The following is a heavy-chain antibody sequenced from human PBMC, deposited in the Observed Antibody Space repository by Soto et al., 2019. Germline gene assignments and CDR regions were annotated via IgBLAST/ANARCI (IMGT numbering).Heavy chain of an antibody. Sequence: QVHLVESGGGVVQPGTSLRLSCAASGSTFSNYGMHWVRQAPGKGLEWVAVVWYDGTTKFYPDSVKGRFTISRDNSNNTLYLQMNSLRVEDTAVYYFATVDNYYGSVFWGQGTLVTVSS. V-gene: IGHV3-33*01. CDR3: ATVDNYYGSVF. CDR1: GSTFSNYG. D-gene: IGHD3-10*01. J-gene: IGHJ4*02. CDR2: VWYDGTTK.